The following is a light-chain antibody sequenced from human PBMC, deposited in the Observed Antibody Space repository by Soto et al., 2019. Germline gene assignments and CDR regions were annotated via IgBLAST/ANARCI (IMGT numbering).Light chain of an antibody. J-gene: IGKJ2*01. Sequence: EIVLTQSPATLSLSPGERATLSCRASQSVSSYLAWYQQKPGQAPRLLIYDASNRATGIPARFSGSGSGTDFTLPLSRLEAEDFAVYYCQQRSNLPPGGQYPFGQGTKLEIK. CDR1: QSVSSY. V-gene: IGKV3-11*01. CDR3: QQRSNLPPGGQYP. CDR2: DAS.